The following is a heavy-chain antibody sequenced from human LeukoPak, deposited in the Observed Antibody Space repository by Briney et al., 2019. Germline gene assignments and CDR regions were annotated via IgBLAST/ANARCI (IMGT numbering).Heavy chain of an antibody. CDR2: IYVSGST. J-gene: IGHJ4*02. D-gene: IGHD5-12*01. CDR1: GFTFSSYS. CDR3: ARALYYSGYEYYFDY. V-gene: IGHV4-59*08. Sequence: PGGSLRLSCAASGFTFSSYSMNWVRQAPGKGLEWVGRIYVSGSTTYNPSLKSRVTISLDTSKDQFSLKLSSVTAADTAFYYCARALYYSGYEYYFDYWGQGTLVTVSS.